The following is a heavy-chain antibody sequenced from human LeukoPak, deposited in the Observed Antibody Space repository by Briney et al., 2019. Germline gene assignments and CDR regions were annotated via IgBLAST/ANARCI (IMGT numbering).Heavy chain of an antibody. CDR2: ISYSGIT. D-gene: IGHD3-16*01. CDR1: GGSISSYY. CDR3: ARGVNWIDP. Sequence: ETLSLTCTVSGGSISSYYWSWIRQPPGKGLEWIGYISYSGITNYNPSLKSRVTISIDTSKNQFSLKLSSVTAADTAVYYCARGVNWIDPWGQGTLVTVSS. J-gene: IGHJ5*02. V-gene: IGHV4-59*01.